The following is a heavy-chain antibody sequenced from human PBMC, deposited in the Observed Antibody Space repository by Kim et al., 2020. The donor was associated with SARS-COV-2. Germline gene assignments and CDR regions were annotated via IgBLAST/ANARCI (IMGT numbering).Heavy chain of an antibody. D-gene: IGHD5-18*01. CDR1: GGSISSYY. CDR3: ARNGYSYGYGGHFDY. V-gene: IGHV4-59*01. Sequence: SETLSLTCTVSGGSISSYYWSWIRQPPGKGLEWIGYIYYSGSTNYNPSLKSRVTISVDTSKNQFSLKLSSVTAADTAVYYCARNGYSYGYGGHFDYWGQGTLVTVSS. J-gene: IGHJ4*02. CDR2: IYYSGST.